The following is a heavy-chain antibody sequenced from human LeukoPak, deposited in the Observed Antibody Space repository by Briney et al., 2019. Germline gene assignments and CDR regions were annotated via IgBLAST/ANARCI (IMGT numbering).Heavy chain of an antibody. V-gene: IGHV3-30*02. CDR1: GFTFSSYG. J-gene: IGHJ4*02. Sequence: GGSLRLSCAASGFTFSSYGMHWVRQAPGEGLEWVAFIRYDGSNKYYADSVKGRFTISRDNSKNTLYLQMNSLRAEDTAVYYCAKTNGDYVQFGIDYWGQGTLVTVSS. CDR3: AKTNGDYVQFGIDY. CDR2: IRYDGSNK. D-gene: IGHD4-17*01.